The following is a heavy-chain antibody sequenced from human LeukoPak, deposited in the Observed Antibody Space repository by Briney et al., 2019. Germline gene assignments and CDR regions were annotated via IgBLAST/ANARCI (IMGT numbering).Heavy chain of an antibody. CDR2: IRYDGSNK. V-gene: IGHV3-30*02. J-gene: IGHJ3*02. D-gene: IGHD2-15*01. Sequence: GGSLRLSCAASGLTFSSYGMHWVRQAPGKGLEWVAFIRYDGSNKYYADSVKGRFTISRDNSKNTLYLQMNSLRAEDTAVYYCARGEQVYCSGGSCYSHGYDAFDIWGQGTMVTVSS. CDR3: ARGEQVYCSGGSCYSHGYDAFDI. CDR1: GLTFSSYG.